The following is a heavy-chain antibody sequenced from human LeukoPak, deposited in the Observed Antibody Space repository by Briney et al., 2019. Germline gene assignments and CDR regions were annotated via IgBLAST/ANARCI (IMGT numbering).Heavy chain of an antibody. CDR3: ARVSTVTAIPVYFDY. J-gene: IGHJ4*02. V-gene: IGHV4-59*01. CDR2: IYYSGST. CDR1: GGSISSYY. D-gene: IGHD2-21*02. Sequence: PSETLSLTCTVSGGSISSYYWSWLRQPPGKGLEWIGYIYYSGSTNYNPSLKSRVTISVDTSKNQFSLKLSSVTAADTAVYYCARVSTVTAIPVYFDYWGQGTLVTVSS.